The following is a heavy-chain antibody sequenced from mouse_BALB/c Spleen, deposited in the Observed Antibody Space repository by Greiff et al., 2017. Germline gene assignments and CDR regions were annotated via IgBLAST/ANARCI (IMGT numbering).Heavy chain of an antibody. CDR2: IWSGGST. J-gene: IGHJ4*01. CDR3: ARRDYYDYDDYTMDD. CDR1: GFSLTSYG. Sequence: QVQLQQSGPGLVQPSQSLSITCTDSGFSLTSYGVHWVRQSPGKGLEWLGVIWSGGSTDYNAAFISRLSISKDNSKSQVFFKMNSLQANDTAIYYCARRDYYDYDDYTMDDWGQGTSVTVSS. V-gene: IGHV2-2*02. D-gene: IGHD2-4*01.